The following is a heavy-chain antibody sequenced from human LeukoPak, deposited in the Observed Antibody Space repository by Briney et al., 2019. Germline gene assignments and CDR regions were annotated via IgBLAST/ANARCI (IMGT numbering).Heavy chain of an antibody. CDR2: IYYSGTT. J-gene: IGHJ6*02. CDR1: GGSISSSSYY. V-gene: IGHV4-39*01. D-gene: IGHD3-10*01. CDR3: ARHYGSGSYGVAYYSGMDV. Sequence: SETPSLTCTDSGGSISSSSYYWGWIRQPPGKGLEWIGSIYYSGTTYYNTSIKSRVTISVDTSKNQFSQKLSSVTAADTAVYYCARHYGSGSYGVAYYSGMDVWGQGTTVTVSS.